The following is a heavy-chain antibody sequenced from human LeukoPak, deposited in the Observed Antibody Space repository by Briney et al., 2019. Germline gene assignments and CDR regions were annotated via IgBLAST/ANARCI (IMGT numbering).Heavy chain of an antibody. V-gene: IGHV3-53*01. J-gene: IGHJ4*02. CDR1: GFTVSSNY. Sequence: GGSLRLSCAASGFTVSSNYMSWVRQAPGKGLEWVSVIYSGGSTYYADSVKGRFTISRDNAKNSLYLQMNSLRAEDTAVYYCARGSWYSFDYWGQGTLVTVSS. CDR2: IYSGGST. CDR3: ARGSWYSFDY. D-gene: IGHD6-13*01.